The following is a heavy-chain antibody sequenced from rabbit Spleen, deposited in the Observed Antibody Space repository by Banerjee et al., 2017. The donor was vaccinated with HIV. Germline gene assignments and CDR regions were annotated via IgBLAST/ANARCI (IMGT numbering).Heavy chain of an antibody. CDR3: ARDGAGGSYFAL. D-gene: IGHD8-1*01. CDR1: GFTLSSYY. J-gene: IGHJ4*01. CDR2: NDPVFGIT. V-gene: IGHV1S7*01. Sequence: HLKESGGGLVQPGGSLKLSCTASGFTLSSYYMNWVRQAPGKGLEWIGYNDPVFGITYYANWVNGRFSISRENAQNTVFLQMTSLTAADTATYFCARDGAGGSYFALWGQGTLVTVS.